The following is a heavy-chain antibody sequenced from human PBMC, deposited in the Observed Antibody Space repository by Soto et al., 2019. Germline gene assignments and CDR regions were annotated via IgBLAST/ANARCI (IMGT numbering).Heavy chain of an antibody. Sequence: EVQLLGSGGGLVQPGGSLRLSCAASGFTFGSYAMTWVRQAPGKGLEWVSTISGSGGTTYYADSVKGRFTISRDNSKNTLYLQMNSLRAEDTAEYYCAKGTLGYCRGGSCYLDYWGQGTLVTVSS. CDR2: ISGSGGTT. V-gene: IGHV3-23*01. D-gene: IGHD2-15*01. CDR1: GFTFGSYA. CDR3: AKGTLGYCRGGSCYLDY. J-gene: IGHJ4*02.